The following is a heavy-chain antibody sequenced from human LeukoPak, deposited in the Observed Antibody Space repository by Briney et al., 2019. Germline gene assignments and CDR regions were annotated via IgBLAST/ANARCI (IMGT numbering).Heavy chain of an antibody. J-gene: IGHJ6*04. CDR2: ISSSGSTI. Sequence: GGSLRLSCAGSGFIFSDYYMIWIRQAPGKGLEWISYISSSGSTIYYADSVKGRFTFSRDNAKNSLYLQMNSLRAEDTAVYYCAELGITMIGGVWGKGTTVTISS. V-gene: IGHV3-11*04. D-gene: IGHD3-10*02. CDR3: AELGITMIGGV. CDR1: GFIFSDYY.